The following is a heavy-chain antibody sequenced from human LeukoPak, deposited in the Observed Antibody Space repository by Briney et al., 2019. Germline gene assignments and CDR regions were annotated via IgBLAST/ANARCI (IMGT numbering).Heavy chain of an antibody. CDR2: INPNSGGT. V-gene: IGHV1-2*02. CDR3: ARVRIVGAPQADY. J-gene: IGHJ4*02. Sequence: ASVKVSRKASGYTFTGYYMHWVRQAPGQGLEWMGWINPNSGGTNYAQKFQGRVTVTRDTSISTAYMELSRLRSDDTAVYYCARVRIVGAPQADYWGQGTLVTVSS. CDR1: GYTFTGYY. D-gene: IGHD1-26*01.